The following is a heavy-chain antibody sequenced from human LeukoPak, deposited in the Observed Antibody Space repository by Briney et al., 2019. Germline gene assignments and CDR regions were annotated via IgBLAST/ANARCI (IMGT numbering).Heavy chain of an antibody. Sequence: ASVRVSCTASGYTFTSYNMHWVRQAPGQGLEWMGIINPSGGSTSYAQKVQGRVTMTRDTSTSTVYMELSSLRSEDTAVYYCARDRRADYYYDMDVWGKGTTVTISS. J-gene: IGHJ6*03. CDR1: GYTFTSYN. CDR3: ARDRRADYYYDMDV. D-gene: IGHD5-24*01. V-gene: IGHV1-46*01. CDR2: INPSGGST.